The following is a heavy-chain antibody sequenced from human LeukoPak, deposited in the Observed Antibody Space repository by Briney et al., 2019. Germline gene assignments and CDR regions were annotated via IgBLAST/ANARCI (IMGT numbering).Heavy chain of an antibody. CDR1: GYTFTGNY. Sequence: ASVKVSCKASGYTFTGNYMHWVRQAPGQGLEWMGWFNPDSGATNYAQKFQGRVTMTRDTSISTAYMELSSLRSDDMAVYYCTLYNYWGQGTLVTVSS. D-gene: IGHD2-2*02. J-gene: IGHJ4*02. V-gene: IGHV1-2*02. CDR2: FNPDSGAT. CDR3: TLYNY.